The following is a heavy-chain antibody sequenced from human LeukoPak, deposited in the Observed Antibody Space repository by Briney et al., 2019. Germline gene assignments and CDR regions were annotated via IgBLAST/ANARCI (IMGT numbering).Heavy chain of an antibody. J-gene: IGHJ6*03. CDR3: ARGDYVGINYYYYMDV. CDR1: GGTFSSYA. V-gene: IGHV1-69*01. Sequence: SVKVSCKASGGTFSSYAISWVRQAPGQGLEWMGGIIPIFGTANYAQKFQGRVTITAGESTSTAYMELSSLRSEDTAVYYCARGDYVGINYYYYMDVWGKGTTVTVSS. D-gene: IGHD3-16*01. CDR2: IIPIFGTA.